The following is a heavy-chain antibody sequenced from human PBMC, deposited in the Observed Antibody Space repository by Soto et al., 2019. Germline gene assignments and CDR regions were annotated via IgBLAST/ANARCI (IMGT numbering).Heavy chain of an antibody. D-gene: IGHD3-10*01. CDR1: GYTFTTYG. CDR2: ISARNGDT. Sequence: ASVKVSFKASGYTFTTYGLIWVRQAPGQHLEWLGWISARNGDTSYAQGFQGRVTLTTDTSTSTVYMELMTLRSDDTAVYFCARVQLLPNPPADFWGQETLVTVSS. CDR3: ARVQLLPNPPADF. V-gene: IGHV1-18*04. J-gene: IGHJ4*02.